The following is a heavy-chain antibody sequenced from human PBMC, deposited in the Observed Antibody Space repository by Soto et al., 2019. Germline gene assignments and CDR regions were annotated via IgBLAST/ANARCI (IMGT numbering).Heavy chain of an antibody. D-gene: IGHD3-10*01. J-gene: IGHJ6*02. V-gene: IGHV6-1*01. CDR1: GDSVSSNSAA. CDR3: ARQSSSKYYCGMDV. CDR2: TYYRSKWYN. Sequence: SQTLSLTCAISGDSVSSNSAAWNWIRQSPSRGLEWLGRTYYRSKWYNDCAVSVKSRITINPDTSRNQFSVQLNSVTPEDTAVYYCARQSSSKYYCGMDVWGQGTTVTVSS.